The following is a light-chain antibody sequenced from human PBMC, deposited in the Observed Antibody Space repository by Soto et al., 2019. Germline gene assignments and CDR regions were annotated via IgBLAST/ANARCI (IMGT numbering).Light chain of an antibody. CDR1: ESVSRSF. CDR3: KQYGSSPQT. CDR2: GAS. Sequence: EIVLTQSPGTLALSPGERAALSCRASESVSRSFLAWYQQKPGQAPRLLIYGASTRATDIPHRFSGSGSGTHLPPNISRLEPEDFAVSYCKQYGSSPQTFGQGTKVDIK. J-gene: IGKJ1*01. V-gene: IGKV3-20*01.